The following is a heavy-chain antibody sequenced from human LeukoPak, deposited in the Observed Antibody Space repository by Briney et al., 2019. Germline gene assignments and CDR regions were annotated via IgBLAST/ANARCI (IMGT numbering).Heavy chain of an antibody. J-gene: IGHJ4*02. CDR3: RTLLSNGPSDN. CDR2: IYPNSGAT. CDR1: GYTFTGYY. V-gene: IGHV1-2*02. Sequence: EASVKVSCKASGYTFTGYYMHWVRQAPGQGLEWMGWIYPNSGATKYAQKFQGRVTMTRDTSISTAYMELSGLRSDDTAVYYCRTLLSNGPSDNWGQGSLVTVSS.